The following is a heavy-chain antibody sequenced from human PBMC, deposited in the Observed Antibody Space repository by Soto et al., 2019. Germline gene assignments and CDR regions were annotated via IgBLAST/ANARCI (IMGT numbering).Heavy chain of an antibody. J-gene: IGHJ4*02. D-gene: IGHD2-15*01. CDR1: GFTFSKYA. CDR2: ISGRGSSS. CDR3: ATNFDHGDLGGLLHFHY. Sequence: EVQLLESGGGLVQPGGSLRLSCAASGFTFSKYAMGWVRQAPGKGLEWVSAISGRGSSSYFPDSVKGRFTISRDNSKNTMPLQMNSLSPEDTAVYYCATNFDHGDLGGLLHFHYSGQGVLVSISS. V-gene: IGHV3-23*01.